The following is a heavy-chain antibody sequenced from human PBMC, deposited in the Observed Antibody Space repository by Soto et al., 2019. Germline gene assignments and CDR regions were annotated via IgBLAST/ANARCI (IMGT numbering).Heavy chain of an antibody. CDR3: AGDSSEGPYYYYYMDV. Sequence: ASVKVSCKASGYTFTGYYMHWVRQAPGQGLEWMGWINPNSGGTNYAQKFQGWVTMTRDTSISTAYMELSRLRSDDTAVYYCAGDSSEGPYYYYYMDVWGKGTTVTVSS. CDR2: INPNSGGT. J-gene: IGHJ6*03. V-gene: IGHV1-2*04. CDR1: GYTFTGYY.